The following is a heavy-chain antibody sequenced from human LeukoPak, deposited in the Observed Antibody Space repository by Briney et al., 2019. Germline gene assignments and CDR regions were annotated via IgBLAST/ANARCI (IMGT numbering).Heavy chain of an antibody. CDR3: ARGPHYYDSSGYYLHY. Sequence: SVKVSCKASGGTFSSYAISWVRQAPGQGLEWMGGIIPIFGTANYAQKFQGRVTITADESTSTAYMELSSPRSEDTAVYYCARGPHYYDSSGYYLHYWGQGTLVTVSS. CDR2: IIPIFGTA. D-gene: IGHD3-22*01. CDR1: GGTFSSYA. V-gene: IGHV1-69*01. J-gene: IGHJ4*02.